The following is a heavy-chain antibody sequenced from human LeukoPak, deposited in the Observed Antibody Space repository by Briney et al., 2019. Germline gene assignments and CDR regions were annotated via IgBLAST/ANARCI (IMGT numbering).Heavy chain of an antibody. Sequence: SETLSLTCTVSGGSISSGDFYWSWIRQPPGKGLEWIGYIYYRGSTNYNPSLKSRVTFSVDTSKNQFSLKLNSVTAADTAVYYCARGGDYGDLRYFDYWGQGTLVTVSS. CDR1: GGSISSGDFY. CDR3: ARGGDYGDLRYFDY. CDR2: IYYRGST. V-gene: IGHV4-61*08. D-gene: IGHD4-17*01. J-gene: IGHJ4*02.